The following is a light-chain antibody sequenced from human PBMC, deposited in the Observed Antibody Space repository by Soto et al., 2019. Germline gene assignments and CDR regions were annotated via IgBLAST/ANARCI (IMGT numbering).Light chain of an antibody. CDR1: SSDVGGYNY. CDR3: SSYTTRGTLVV. Sequence: QSALTQPASVSGSPGQSITISYTGTSSDVGGYNYVSWYQQHPGKAPKLMIYDVSNRPSGVSNRFSGSKSGNTASLTISGLQAEDEADYYCSSYTTRGTLVVLGGGTKLTVL. V-gene: IGLV2-14*01. J-gene: IGLJ2*01. CDR2: DVS.